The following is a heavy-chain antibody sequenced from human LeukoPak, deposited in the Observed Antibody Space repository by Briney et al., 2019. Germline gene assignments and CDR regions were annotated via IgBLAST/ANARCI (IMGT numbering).Heavy chain of an antibody. V-gene: IGHV1-2*02. D-gene: IGHD2-2*01. CDR2: INPHSGGT. CDR3: ARDGVCSSTSCQSFDY. J-gene: IGHJ4*02. Sequence: ASVKVSCKASGYTFTGYYLHWVRQAPGQGLEWMGWINPHSGGTHYAQQFQGRVTMARDTSINTAYMELSGLRYVDTAVYYCARDGVCSSTSCQSFDYWGQGTLVTVSS. CDR1: GYTFTGYY.